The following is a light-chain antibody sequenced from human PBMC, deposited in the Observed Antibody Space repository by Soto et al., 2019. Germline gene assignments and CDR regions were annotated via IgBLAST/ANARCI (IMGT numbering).Light chain of an antibody. V-gene: IGKV3-20*01. J-gene: IGKJ1*01. CDR3: QQYGNSRT. CDR1: QSVSGSY. CDR2: GAS. Sequence: DIVLTQSPGTLSLSPGERATLSCRASQSVSGSYLAWYQQKPGQAPRLLIYGASTRATGIPDRFSGSGSGTDFTLTISRLEPEDFAVYYCQQYGNSRTFGQGTKVEIK.